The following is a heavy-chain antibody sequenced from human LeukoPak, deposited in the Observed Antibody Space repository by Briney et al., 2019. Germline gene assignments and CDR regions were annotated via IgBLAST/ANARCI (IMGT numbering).Heavy chain of an antibody. CDR1: GYTFTGYY. CDR2: INPNSGGT. D-gene: IGHD3-10*01. J-gene: IGHJ4*02. CDR3: ARDRRVLWFGELSVFDY. V-gene: IGHV1-2*02. Sequence: ASVKVSCKASGYTFTGYYMHWVRQAPGQGLEWMGWINPNSGGTNYAQKFQGRVTITADKSTSTAYMELSSLRSEDTAVYYCARDRRVLWFGELSVFDYWGQGTLVTVSS.